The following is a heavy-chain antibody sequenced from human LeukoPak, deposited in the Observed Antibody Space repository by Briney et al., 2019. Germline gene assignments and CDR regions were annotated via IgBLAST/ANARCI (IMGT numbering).Heavy chain of an antibody. CDR3: ASGYSYGFYYYYYMDV. D-gene: IGHD5-18*01. CDR1: GGSISSYY. CDR2: IYYSGST. J-gene: IGHJ6*03. V-gene: IGHV4-59*01. Sequence: SETLSLTCTASGGSISSYYWSWIRQPPGKGLEWIGYIYYSGSTNYNPSLKSRVTISVDTSKNQFSLKLSSVTAADTAVYYCASGYSYGFYYYYYMDVWGKGTTVTVSS.